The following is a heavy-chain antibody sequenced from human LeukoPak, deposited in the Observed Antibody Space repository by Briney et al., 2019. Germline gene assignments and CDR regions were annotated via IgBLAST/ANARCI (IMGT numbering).Heavy chain of an antibody. CDR1: EYAFTSYY. D-gene: IGHD1-26*01. CDR3: ARLPRVGAAHDY. Sequence: ASVKVSCKASEYAFTSYYMHWVRQAPGQGLEWMGIINPSGGSTSYAQKFQGRVTMTRDTSTSTVYMELSSLRSEDTAVYYCARLPRVGAAHDYWGQGTLVTVSS. V-gene: IGHV1-46*01. CDR2: INPSGGST. J-gene: IGHJ4*02.